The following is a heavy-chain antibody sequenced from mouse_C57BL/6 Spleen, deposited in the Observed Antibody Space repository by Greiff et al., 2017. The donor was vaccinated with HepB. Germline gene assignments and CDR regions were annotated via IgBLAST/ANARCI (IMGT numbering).Heavy chain of an antibody. V-gene: IGHV5-17*01. Sequence: EVQLVESGGGLVKPGGSLKLSCAASGFTFSDYGMHWVRQAPEKGLEWVAYISSGSSTIYYADTSKGRFTISRDKAKNTLFLQMTSLRSEDTAMYYCARYYDSAWFAYWGQGTLVTVSA. CDR2: ISSGSSTI. D-gene: IGHD2-4*01. CDR3: ARYYDSAWFAY. CDR1: GFTFSDYG. J-gene: IGHJ3*01.